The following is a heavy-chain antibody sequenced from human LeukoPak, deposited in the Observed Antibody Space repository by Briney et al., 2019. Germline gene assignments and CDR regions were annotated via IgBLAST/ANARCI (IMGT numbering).Heavy chain of an antibody. V-gene: IGHV4-34*01. CDR3: ARRMGRRFGERYYYYHYMDV. Sequence: SETLSLTCGVFGGSFSGYYWSWIRQPPGKGLEWIGEINHSGSGDYNSSLKSRVTISVDTSKNQFSLKVSSVTAADTAVYYCARRMGRRFGERYYYYHYMDVWGKGTTVTISS. J-gene: IGHJ6*03. CDR2: INHSGSG. D-gene: IGHD3-10*01. CDR1: GGSFSGYY.